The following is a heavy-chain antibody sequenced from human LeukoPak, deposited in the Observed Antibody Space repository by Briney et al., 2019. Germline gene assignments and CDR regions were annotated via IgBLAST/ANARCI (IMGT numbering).Heavy chain of an antibody. CDR1: GITVSSNY. D-gene: IGHD3-22*01. J-gene: IGHJ4*02. V-gene: IGHV3-66*01. Sequence: GGSLRLSCAASGITVSSNYMSWVRQAPGKGLEWVSAIYSDGDTYYADSVKGRFTISRDNSKTTLFLQMNSLRAEDTAVYYCARGQDSSGYYYFFDYWGQGTLVTVSS. CDR3: ARGQDSSGYYYFFDY. CDR2: IYSDGDT.